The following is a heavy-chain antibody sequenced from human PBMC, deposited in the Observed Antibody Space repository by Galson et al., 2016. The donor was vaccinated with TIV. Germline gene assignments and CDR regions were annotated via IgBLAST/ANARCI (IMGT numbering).Heavy chain of an antibody. CDR3: ARDVPCGGACYFFDF. J-gene: IGHJ4*02. Sequence: SLRLSCAASGFIFNDHVMHWVRQAPGKGLVWVALVSYEGSKQLYAGSVQGRFTISRDNSKNMVFLQMNSLRPEDTAVYYCARDVPCGGACYFFDFWGQGTPVTVSA. V-gene: IGHV3-30-3*01. D-gene: IGHD2-21*02. CDR1: GFIFNDHV. CDR2: VSYEGSKQ.